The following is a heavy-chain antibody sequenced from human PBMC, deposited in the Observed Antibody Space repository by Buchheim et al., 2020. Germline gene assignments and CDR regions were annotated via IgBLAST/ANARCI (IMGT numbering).Heavy chain of an antibody. CDR3: ARDNLGRHYFFGMDV. Sequence: QVQLVQSGAEVKKPGASVKVSCKASGYTFTGYYLHWVRQAPGQGLEWMGWINPNSGGTNYAQKFRGSVTMTRATSISTAYMELSRLRSDDTAVYFCARDNLGRHYFFGMDVWGQGTT. D-gene: IGHD1-26*01. CDR2: INPNSGGT. V-gene: IGHV1-2*02. J-gene: IGHJ6*02. CDR1: GYTFTGYY.